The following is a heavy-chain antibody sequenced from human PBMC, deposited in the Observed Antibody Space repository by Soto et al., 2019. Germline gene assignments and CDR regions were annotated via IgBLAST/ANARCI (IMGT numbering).Heavy chain of an antibody. J-gene: IGHJ4*02. V-gene: IGHV3-30*18. CDR3: AKVDIVVVVAATIDY. D-gene: IGHD2-15*01. CDR1: GFTFSSYG. Sequence: GSLRLSCAASGFTFSSYGMHWVRQAPGKGLEWVAVISYDGSNKYYADSVKGRFTISRDNSKNTLYLQMNSLRAEDTAVYYCAKVDIVVVVAATIDYWGQGTLVTVSS. CDR2: ISYDGSNK.